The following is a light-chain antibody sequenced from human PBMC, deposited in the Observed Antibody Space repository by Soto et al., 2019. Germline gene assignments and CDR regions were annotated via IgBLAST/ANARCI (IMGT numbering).Light chain of an antibody. CDR1: NIGSKS. CDR2: YDS. J-gene: IGLJ3*02. CDR3: QVCDISSGNVV. V-gene: IGLV3-21*01. Sequence: SSELTQPPSVSGAPGKTASVACGGSNIGSKSVHWYQKKSGHAPVLVMYYDSDRPSGIPERFSGSNSGNTATLTISGVEAGDEADYYCQVCDISSGNVVFGGGTKLTVL.